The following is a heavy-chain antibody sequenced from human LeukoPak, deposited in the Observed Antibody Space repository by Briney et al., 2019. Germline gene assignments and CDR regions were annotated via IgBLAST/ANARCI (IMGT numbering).Heavy chain of an antibody. CDR3: ARGPRVDTAGFDY. V-gene: IGHV1-2*06. CDR2: TNPNSGGT. J-gene: IGHJ4*02. CDR1: GYTFTGYY. Sequence: ASVKVSCKASGYTFTGYYMHWVRQAPGQGLEWMGRTNPNSGGTNYAQKFQGRVTMTRDTSISTAYMELSRLRSDDTAVYYCARGPRVDTAGFDYWGQGTLVTVSS. D-gene: IGHD5-18*01.